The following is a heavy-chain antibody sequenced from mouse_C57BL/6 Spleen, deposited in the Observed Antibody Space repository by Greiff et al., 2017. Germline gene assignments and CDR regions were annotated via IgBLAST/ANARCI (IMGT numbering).Heavy chain of an antibody. V-gene: IGHV1-74*01. CDR1: GYTFTSYW. CDR3: AIGRYYSNRFAY. CDR2: IHPSDSDT. Sequence: QVQLQQPGAELVKPGASVKVSCKASGYTFTSYWMHWVKQRPGQGLEWIGRIHPSDSDTNYNQKFKGKATLTVDNSSSTAYMELSSLTSEDSAVYHCAIGRYYSNRFAYWGQGTLVTVSA. D-gene: IGHD2-5*01. J-gene: IGHJ3*01.